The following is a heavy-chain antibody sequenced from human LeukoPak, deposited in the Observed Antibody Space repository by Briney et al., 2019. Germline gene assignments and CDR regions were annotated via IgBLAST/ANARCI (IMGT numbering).Heavy chain of an antibody. V-gene: IGHV3-21*01. CDR3: ATKKNSGSPFDT. J-gene: IGHJ5*02. Sequence: GGSLRPSCAASGFTFISYSMNWVRQAPGKGLEWVSSISSSSIYIYYADSVKGRFTISRDNAKTSLYLQMNSLRVEDTAVYYCATKKNSGSPFDTWGQGTLVTVSS. D-gene: IGHD1-26*01. CDR2: ISSSSIYI. CDR1: GFTFISYS.